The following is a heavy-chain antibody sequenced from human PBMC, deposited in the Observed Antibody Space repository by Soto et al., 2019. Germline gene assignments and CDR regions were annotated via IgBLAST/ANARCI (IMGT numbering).Heavy chain of an antibody. CDR1: GFSFSDYA. CDR2: ISSSGYT. Sequence: TGGSLRLSCATSGFSFSDYAMSWVRQAPGKGLEWVAGISSSGYTYYVDSLKGRFTISRDNSKNSLYLQMNSLRAEDTAVYYCAKDLIDYSNSYFDYWGQGALVTVSS. J-gene: IGHJ4*02. V-gene: IGHV3-23*01. CDR3: AKDLIDYSNSYFDY. D-gene: IGHD4-4*01.